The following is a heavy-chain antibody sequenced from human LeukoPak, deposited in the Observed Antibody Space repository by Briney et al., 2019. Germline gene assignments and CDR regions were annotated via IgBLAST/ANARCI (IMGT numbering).Heavy chain of an antibody. Sequence: ASVKVSCKASGYTFTGHYMHWVRQAPGQGLEWMGWINPNSGGTNYAQKFQGRVTTTRDTSISTAYMELSSLRSEDTAVYYCARGLQETLAWLKALSAFDIWGQGTMVTVSS. D-gene: IGHD5-24*01. J-gene: IGHJ3*02. V-gene: IGHV1-2*02. CDR1: GYTFTGHY. CDR3: ARGLQETLAWLKALSAFDI. CDR2: INPNSGGT.